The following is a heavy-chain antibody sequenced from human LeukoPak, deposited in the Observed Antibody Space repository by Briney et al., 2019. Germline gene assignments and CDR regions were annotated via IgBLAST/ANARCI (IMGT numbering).Heavy chain of an antibody. CDR3: ARDLKGTTADPSIFDY. D-gene: IGHD1-7*01. J-gene: IGHJ4*02. CDR1: GGSISSYY. Sequence: PSETLSLTCTVSGGSISSYYWSWIRQPAGKGLEWIGRIYTSGSTNYNPSLKSRVTMSVDTSKNQFSLKLSSVTAADTAVYYCARDLKGTTADPSIFDYWGQGTLVTVSS. V-gene: IGHV4-4*07. CDR2: IYTSGST.